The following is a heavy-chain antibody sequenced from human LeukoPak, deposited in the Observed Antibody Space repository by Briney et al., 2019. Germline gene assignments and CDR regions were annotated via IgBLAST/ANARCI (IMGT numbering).Heavy chain of an antibody. CDR3: ATRSTGVAATFDC. CDR2: IYYSGSS. CDR1: GGSISSYY. J-gene: IGHJ4*02. Sequence: PSETLSLTCTVSGGSISSYYWSWIRQPPGKGLEWIGYIYYSGSSNYNPSLKSRVTISVDTSKNQFSLKLSSVTAADTAVYYCATRSTGVAATFDCWGQGALVTVSS. V-gene: IGHV4-59*01. D-gene: IGHD2-15*01.